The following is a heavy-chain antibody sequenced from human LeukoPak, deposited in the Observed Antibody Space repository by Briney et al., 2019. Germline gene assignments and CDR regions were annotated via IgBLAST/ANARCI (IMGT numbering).Heavy chain of an antibody. CDR3: ARGDYGDYSVRY. J-gene: IGHJ4*02. CDR1: GGTFSSYA. V-gene: IGHV1-69*04. CDR2: IIPIFGIA. D-gene: IGHD4-17*01. Sequence: ASVKVSCKASGGTFSSYAISWVRQAPGQRLEWMGRIIPIFGIANYAQKFQGRVTITADKSTSTAYMELSSLRSEDTAVYYCARGDYGDYSVRYWGQGTLVTVSS.